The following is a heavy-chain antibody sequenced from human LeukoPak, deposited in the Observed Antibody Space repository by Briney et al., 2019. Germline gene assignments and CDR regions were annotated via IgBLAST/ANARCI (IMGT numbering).Heavy chain of an antibody. Sequence: GESLQISCKGSGYSFTSYWIGWGRQMPGKGLEWMGIIYPGDSDTRYSPSFQGQVTISADKSISPAYLQWSSLKASDTAMYYCARHGSGWYEAGDYWGQGTLVTVSS. J-gene: IGHJ4*02. D-gene: IGHD6-19*01. CDR1: GYSFTSYW. V-gene: IGHV5-51*01. CDR2: IYPGDSDT. CDR3: ARHGSGWYEAGDY.